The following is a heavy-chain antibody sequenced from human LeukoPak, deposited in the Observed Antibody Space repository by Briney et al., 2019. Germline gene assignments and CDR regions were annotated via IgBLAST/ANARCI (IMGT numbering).Heavy chain of an antibody. CDR1: GGSFSGYY. D-gene: IGHD5-18*01. CDR3: AREGGYSYGDAPLHFDY. CDR2: MSTSGST. Sequence: PSETLSLTCAVYGGSFSGYYWSWIRQPAGKGLEWIGRMSTSGSTNYNPSLKSRVTISVDTSKNQFSLKLSSVTAADTAVYYCAREGGYSYGDAPLHFDYWGQGTLVTVSS. V-gene: IGHV4-4*07. J-gene: IGHJ4*02.